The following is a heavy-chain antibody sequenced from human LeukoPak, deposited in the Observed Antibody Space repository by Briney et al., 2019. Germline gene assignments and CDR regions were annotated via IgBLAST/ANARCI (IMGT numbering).Heavy chain of an antibody. J-gene: IGHJ5*02. Sequence: PGGSLRLSCAASGFTFSSYSMNWVRQAPGKGLEWVSSISSSSSYIYYADSVKGRFTISRDNAKNSLYLQMNSPRAEDTAVYYCARDEANWFDPWGQGTLVTVSS. V-gene: IGHV3-21*01. CDR1: GFTFSSYS. CDR2: ISSSSSYI. CDR3: ARDEANWFDP.